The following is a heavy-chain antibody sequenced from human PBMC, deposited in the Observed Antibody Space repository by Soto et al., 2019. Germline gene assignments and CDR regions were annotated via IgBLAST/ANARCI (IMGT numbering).Heavy chain of an antibody. V-gene: IGHV1-69*01. D-gene: IGHD3-22*01. CDR1: GGTFSSYA. J-gene: IGHJ4*02. Sequence: QVQLVQSGAEVKKPGSSVKVSCKASGGTFSSYAISWVRQAPGQGLEWMGGIIPIFGTAKYAQKFQGRCTITADECTSTAYMELSSLRSEDTAVYYCARVSPDSSGYYYLTPNDYWGQGTLVTVSS. CDR2: IIPIFGTA. CDR3: ARVSPDSSGYYYLTPNDY.